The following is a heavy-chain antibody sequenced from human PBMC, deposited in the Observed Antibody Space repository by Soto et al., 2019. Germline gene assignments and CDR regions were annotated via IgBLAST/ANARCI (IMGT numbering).Heavy chain of an antibody. J-gene: IGHJ4*02. CDR2: IIPISGTA. Sequence: SVKVSCKASGGTFSSYAISWVRQAPGQGLEWMGGIIPISGTANYAQKFQGRVTMTTDESISTAYMELSSLRSEDTAVYYCARTIFGVETYYFDYWGQGTPVTVSS. CDR3: ARTIFGVETYYFDY. CDR1: GGTFSSYA. D-gene: IGHD3-3*01. V-gene: IGHV1-69*05.